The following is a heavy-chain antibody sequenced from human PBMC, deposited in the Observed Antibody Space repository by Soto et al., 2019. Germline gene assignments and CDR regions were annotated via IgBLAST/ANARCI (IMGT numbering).Heavy chain of an antibody. J-gene: IGHJ6*03. CDR3: ARCIVVVQAAITFDYYYYYMDV. CDR2: INHSGST. CDR1: GGSFSGYY. V-gene: IGHV4-34*01. D-gene: IGHD2-2*01. Sequence: SETLSLTCAVYGGSFSGYYWSWIRQPPGKGLEWIGEINHSGSTNYNPSLKSRVTISVDTSKNQFSLKLSSVTAADTAVYYCARCIVVVQAAITFDYYYYYMDVWGKGTTVNVS.